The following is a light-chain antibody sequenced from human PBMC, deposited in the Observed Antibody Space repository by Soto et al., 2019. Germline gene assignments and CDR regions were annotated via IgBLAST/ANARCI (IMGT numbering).Light chain of an antibody. J-gene: IGKJ1*01. Sequence: DVVMTKSPSSLSASVGDRVTITCRASQSISSWLAWYQQKPGKAPKLLIYDASSLESGVPSRFSGSGSGTEFTLTISSLQPDDFATYYCQQYNSYSQTFGQGTKVDIK. V-gene: IGKV1-5*01. CDR3: QQYNSYSQT. CDR2: DAS. CDR1: QSISSW.